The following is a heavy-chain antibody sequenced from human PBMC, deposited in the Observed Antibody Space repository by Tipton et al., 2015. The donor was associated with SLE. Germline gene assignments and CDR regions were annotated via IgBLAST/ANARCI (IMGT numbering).Heavy chain of an antibody. CDR3: ASLEYSSSLGFDI. CDR2: IYNSGSA. Sequence: GSLRLSCAASGFTFSNYAMSWVRQAPGKGLEWVSVIYNSGSAYYADSVKGRFTSSRDNSKNTLNLQMNSLRAEDTAVYYCASLEYSSSLGFDIWGQGTMVTVSS. D-gene: IGHD6-6*01. V-gene: IGHV3-23*03. J-gene: IGHJ3*02. CDR1: GFTFSNYA.